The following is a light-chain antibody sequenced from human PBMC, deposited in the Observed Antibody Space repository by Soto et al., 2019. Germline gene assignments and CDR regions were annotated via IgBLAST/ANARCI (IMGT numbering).Light chain of an antibody. CDR3: QQYGSSPPT. V-gene: IGKV3-20*01. CDR2: GAS. CDR1: QSVSITY. Sequence: EIGWTHSPGTLSWSPEERATLSCRASQSVSITYLAWYQQKPGQSPGLLLYGASNRASGIPDRFAGSGSGTDFTLTISRLEPEDFAVYYCQQYGSSPPTFGEGTKVDIK. J-gene: IGKJ4*01.